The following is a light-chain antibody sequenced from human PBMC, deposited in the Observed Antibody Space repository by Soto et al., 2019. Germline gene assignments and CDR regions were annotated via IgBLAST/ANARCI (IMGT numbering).Light chain of an antibody. V-gene: IGKV3-20*01. Sequence: EVVLTQSPGTLSLSPGDRATLSCTASQSVSSNSLAWYQQIPGQPPRLLIYGASSRATGVPDRFTGSGSEKHFTLSISRLEPEDFGVFYCQHSGRSPPLTFGGGTKVEIK. CDR1: QSVSSNS. J-gene: IGKJ4*01. CDR2: GAS. CDR3: QHSGRSPPLT.